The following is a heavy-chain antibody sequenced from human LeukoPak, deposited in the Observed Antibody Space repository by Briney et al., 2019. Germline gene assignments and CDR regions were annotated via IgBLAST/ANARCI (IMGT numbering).Heavy chain of an antibody. CDR3: ARDLKSAYSGYEIDY. CDR1: AFTFSSYG. CDR2: IWFDGGDK. Sequence: GRSLRLSCAASAFTFSSYGMHWVRQAPGKGLEWVAVIWFDGGDKYYADSVKGRFTISRDNSKNTLYLQMNSLRAEDTAVYYCARDLKSAYSGYEIDYWGQGTLVTVSS. D-gene: IGHD5-12*01. V-gene: IGHV3-33*01. J-gene: IGHJ4*02.